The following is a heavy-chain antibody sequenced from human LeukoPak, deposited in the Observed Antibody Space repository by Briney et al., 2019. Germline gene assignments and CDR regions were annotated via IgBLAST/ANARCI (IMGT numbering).Heavy chain of an antibody. V-gene: IGHV3-23*01. CDR1: GFTFSSYA. CDR3: AKEITITMVRGGIDY. J-gene: IGHJ4*02. D-gene: IGHD3-10*01. Sequence: GGSLRLSCAASGFTFSSYAMSWVRQAPGKGLEGVSAISGSGGSTSYADSVKGRFTISRDNSKNTLYLQMNSVRAEDTAVYYCAKEITITMVRGGIDYWGQGTLVTVSS. CDR2: ISGSGGST.